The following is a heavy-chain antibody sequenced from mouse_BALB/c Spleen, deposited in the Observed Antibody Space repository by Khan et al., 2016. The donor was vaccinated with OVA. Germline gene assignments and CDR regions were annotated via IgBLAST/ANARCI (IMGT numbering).Heavy chain of an antibody. CDR3: GRRSV. Sequence: EVKLLESGPGLVKPSQSLSLTCTVTGYSITSDYAWNWIRQFPGTKLEWMGYITYSGSTSHNPSLKSRIPISQDTSKNQFFLQLNSVTTEDKATYFCGRRSVWGAGTTVTVSS. CDR2: ITYSGST. V-gene: IGHV3-2*02. J-gene: IGHJ1*01. CDR1: GYSITSDYA.